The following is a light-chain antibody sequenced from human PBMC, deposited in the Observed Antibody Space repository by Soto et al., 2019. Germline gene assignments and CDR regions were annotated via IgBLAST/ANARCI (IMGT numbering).Light chain of an antibody. Sequence: QSALTQPASVSGSPGQSITISCTGTSSDVGGYNYVSWYQQHPGKAPKLMIYEVSNRPSGVSNGFSGSKSGNTASLTISGFQAEDEADYYCSSYTSSSTLPYVFGTGTKLTVL. CDR2: EVS. CDR3: SSYTSSSTLPYV. V-gene: IGLV2-14*01. J-gene: IGLJ1*01. CDR1: SSDVGGYNY.